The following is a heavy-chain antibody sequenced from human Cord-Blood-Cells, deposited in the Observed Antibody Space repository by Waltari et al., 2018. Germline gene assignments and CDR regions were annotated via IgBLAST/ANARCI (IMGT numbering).Heavy chain of an antibody. CDR1: GFTVSSNY. Sequence: EVQLVESGGGLVQPGGSLRLSCAASGFTVSSNYMSWVRQAPGKGLEWVSVIYSGGSTYYADSVKCRFTISRDKSKNTLYLQMNSLRAEDTAVYYCARDSYCSGGSCYYYGMDVWGQGTTVTVSS. CDR2: IYSGGST. V-gene: IGHV3-66*01. D-gene: IGHD2-15*01. J-gene: IGHJ6*02. CDR3: ARDSYCSGGSCYYYGMDV.